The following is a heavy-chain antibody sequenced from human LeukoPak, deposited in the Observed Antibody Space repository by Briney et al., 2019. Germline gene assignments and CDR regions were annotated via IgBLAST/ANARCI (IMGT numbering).Heavy chain of an antibody. J-gene: IGHJ6*03. CDR2: IYTSGST. CDR3: ASSSGYSYGYNDGHSYYYMDV. D-gene: IGHD5-18*01. Sequence: PSETLSLTCTVSGGSISSYSWSWIRQPAGKGLEWIGRIYTSGSTNYNPSLKSRVTKSVDTSENKYSLKLSSVTAADTAVYYCASSSGYSYGYNDGHSYYYMDVWGKGTTVSVSS. V-gene: IGHV4-4*07. CDR1: GGSISSYS.